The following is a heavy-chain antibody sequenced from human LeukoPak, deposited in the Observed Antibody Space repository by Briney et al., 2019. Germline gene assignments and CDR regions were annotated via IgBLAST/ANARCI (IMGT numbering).Heavy chain of an antibody. D-gene: IGHD6-6*01. J-gene: IGHJ4*02. CDR2: IYPGDSDT. CDR3: ARSAAARRGLYFDY. Sequence: GESLKISCKGSGFTFSSYWIGWVRQMPGKGLELMGIIYPGDSDTRYSPPFQGQVTISADNSITTAYLQWSSLKASDTAMYYCARSAAARRGLYFDYWGQGTLVTISS. CDR1: GFTFSSYW. V-gene: IGHV5-51*01.